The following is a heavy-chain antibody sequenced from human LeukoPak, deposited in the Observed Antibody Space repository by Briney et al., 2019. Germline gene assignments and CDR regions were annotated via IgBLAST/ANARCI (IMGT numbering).Heavy chain of an antibody. CDR3: ASSSDAFDI. CDR2: IHESGGYI. J-gene: IGHJ3*02. Sequence: PGGSLRLSCAASGLTFSSYTMNWVRQAPGKGLEWVSSIHESGGYIYYADSVKGRFTISRDNAEKSLFLQMDSLRAEDTAVYYCASSSDAFDIWGQGTMVTVSS. CDR1: GLTFSSYT. V-gene: IGHV3-21*01. D-gene: IGHD6-6*01.